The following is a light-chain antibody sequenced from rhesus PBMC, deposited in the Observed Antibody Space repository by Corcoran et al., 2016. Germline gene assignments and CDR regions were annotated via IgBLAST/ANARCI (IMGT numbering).Light chain of an antibody. V-gene: IGKV3-53*01. Sequence: QVILTQSPATLSLSPGERATLSCRASQSVSSYLAWYQQKPGQAPRLLIYGASSRATGIPDRFSGSGAGTEFTLTISSLEPEDLAVYYCQKYSSSPLTFGGGTKVEIK. J-gene: IGKJ4*01. CDR2: GAS. CDR1: QSVSSY. CDR3: QKYSSSPLT.